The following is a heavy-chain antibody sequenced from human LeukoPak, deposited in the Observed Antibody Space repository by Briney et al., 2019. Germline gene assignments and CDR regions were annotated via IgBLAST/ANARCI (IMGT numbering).Heavy chain of an antibody. V-gene: IGHV4-4*07. Sequence: SETLSLTCTVSGGSISSYYWSWIRQPAGTALEWIGRIYTSGSTNYNPSLKSRVTMSVDTSKNQFSLKLSSVTAADTAVYYCARGDLVLRYFDWLFRPPSFAFDIWGQGTMVTVSS. CDR2: IYTSGST. CDR1: GGSISSYY. D-gene: IGHD3-9*01. CDR3: ARGDLVLRYFDWLFRPPSFAFDI. J-gene: IGHJ3*02.